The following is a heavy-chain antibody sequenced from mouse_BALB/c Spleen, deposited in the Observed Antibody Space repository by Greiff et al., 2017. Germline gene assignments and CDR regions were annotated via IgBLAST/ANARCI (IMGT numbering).Heavy chain of an antibody. Sequence: EVQLKESGGGLVKPGGSLKLSCAASGFSFSSYAMSWVRQTPEKRLEWVATISSGGSYTYYPDSVKGRVTITSVNAKNTLYLQMSSLRSEDTAMYYGARHDYDFEDWGQGTLVTVSA. CDR2: ISSGGSYT. D-gene: IGHD2-4*01. J-gene: IGHJ3*01. CDR3: ARHDYDFED. CDR1: GFSFSSYA. V-gene: IGHV5-9-3*01.